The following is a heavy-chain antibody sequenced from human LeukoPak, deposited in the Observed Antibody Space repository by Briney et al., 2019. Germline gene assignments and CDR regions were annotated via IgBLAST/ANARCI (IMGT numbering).Heavy chain of an antibody. J-gene: IGHJ4*02. D-gene: IGHD6-19*01. CDR2: IIPIFGTA. CDR3: AKSRYSSGWYDWGSDY. V-gene: IGHV1-69*01. Sequence: SVKVSCKASGGTFSSYAINWVRQAPGQGLEWMGGIIPIFGTANYAQKFQGRVTITADESTSTAYMELSSLRSEDTAVYYCAKSRYSSGWYDWGSDYWGQGTLVTVSS. CDR1: GGTFSSYA.